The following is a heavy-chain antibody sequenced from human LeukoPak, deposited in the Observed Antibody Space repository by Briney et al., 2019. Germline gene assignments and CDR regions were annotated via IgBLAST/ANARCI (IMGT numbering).Heavy chain of an antibody. V-gene: IGHV3-11*01. CDR1: GFTFSDYY. CDR3: AKDMREYQLLYGFDP. D-gene: IGHD2-2*02. Sequence: PGGSLRLSRAASGFTFSDYYMSWIRQAPGKGLEWVSYISSSGSTIYYADSVKGRFTISRDNAKNSLYLQMNSLRAEDTALYYCAKDMREYQLLYGFDPWGQGTLVTVSS. CDR2: ISSSGSTI. J-gene: IGHJ5*02.